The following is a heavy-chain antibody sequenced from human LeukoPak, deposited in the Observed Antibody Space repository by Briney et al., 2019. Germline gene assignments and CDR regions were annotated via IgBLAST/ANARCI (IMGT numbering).Heavy chain of an antibody. D-gene: IGHD2-2*02. V-gene: IGHV3-23*01. CDR2: INVIRNT. Sequence: GGSLRLSCAASGFTFSNYAMSWVRQAPGKGLDWVSGINVIRNTYYADSVKGRFTISRDNSKNTLYLQMNSLRAEDTAVYYCASKRQGTTSCYNYWGQGTLVTVSS. CDR1: GFTFSNYA. CDR3: ASKRQGTTSCYNY. J-gene: IGHJ4*02.